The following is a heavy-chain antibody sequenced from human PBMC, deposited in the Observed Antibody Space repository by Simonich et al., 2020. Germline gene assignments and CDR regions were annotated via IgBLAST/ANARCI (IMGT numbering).Heavy chain of an antibody. J-gene: IGHJ3*02. CDR2: ISGRGGSK. CDR1: GFTFSSYA. D-gene: IGHD3-22*01. Sequence: GGGLVQPGGSLRLSCAASGFTFSSYAMSWVRQDPGKGRDWVSAISGRGGSKYYADSVKVRFTISRDNSKNTLYLQMKSLRAEDTAVYYCAKDLGERITMIVVVIDAFDIWGQGTMVTVSS. CDR3: AKDLGERITMIVVVIDAFDI. V-gene: IGHV3-23*01.